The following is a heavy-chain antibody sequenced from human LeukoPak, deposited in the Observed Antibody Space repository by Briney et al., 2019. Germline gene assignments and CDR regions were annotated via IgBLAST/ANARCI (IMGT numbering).Heavy chain of an antibody. CDR2: IIPIFGTA. V-gene: IGHV1-69*06. J-gene: IGHJ4*02. Sequence: SVKVSCKASGGTFSSYAISWVRQAPGQGLEWMGGIIPIFGTANYAQKFQGRVTITADKSTSTACMELSSLRSEDTAVYYCASVGAAGTTGVDYWGQGTLVTVSS. CDR3: ASVGAAGTTGVDY. D-gene: IGHD6-13*01. CDR1: GGTFSSYA.